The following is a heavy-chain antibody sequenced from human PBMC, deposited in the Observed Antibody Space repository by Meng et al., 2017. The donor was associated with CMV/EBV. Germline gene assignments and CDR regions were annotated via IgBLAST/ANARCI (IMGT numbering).Heavy chain of an antibody. CDR1: GFTFSSYS. CDR2: ISSSSSTI. D-gene: IGHD3-10*01. CDR3: ARVPLKIGA. V-gene: IGHV3-48*04. Sequence: GESLKISCAASGFTFSSYSMNWVRQAPGKGLEWVSYISSSSSTIYYADSVKGRFTISRDNAKNSLYLQMNSLRAEDTAVYYCARVPLKIGAGAQGTLVTVSS. J-gene: IGHJ4*02.